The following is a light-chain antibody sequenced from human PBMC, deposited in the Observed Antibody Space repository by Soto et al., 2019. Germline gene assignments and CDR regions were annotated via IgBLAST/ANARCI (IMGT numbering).Light chain of an antibody. J-gene: IGKJ4*01. V-gene: IGKV1-27*01. Sequence: DIQMTQSPSSLSASVGDTVTITYRASQGISSYLAWYQQKPGKVPKLLIYAASTLQSGVPSRFSGSASGTDFTLTISSLQPEDVGTYYCQKYNSAPLTFGGGTKVEIK. CDR1: QGISSY. CDR3: QKYNSAPLT. CDR2: AAS.